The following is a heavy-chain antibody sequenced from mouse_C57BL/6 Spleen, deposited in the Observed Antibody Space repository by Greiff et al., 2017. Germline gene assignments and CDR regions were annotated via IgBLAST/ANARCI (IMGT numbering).Heavy chain of an antibody. V-gene: IGHV2-2*01. CDR1: GFSLTSYG. D-gene: IGHD1-1*01. J-gene: IGHJ2*01. CDR2: IWSGGST. CDR3: ARQLRGYFDY. Sequence: QVQLQQSGPGLVQPSQSLSITCTVSGFSLTSYGVHWVRQSPGKGLEWLGVIWSGGSTDYNAAFISRLSISKDNSKSQVFFKMNSLQADDTAIYYCARQLRGYFDYWGQGTTLTVSS.